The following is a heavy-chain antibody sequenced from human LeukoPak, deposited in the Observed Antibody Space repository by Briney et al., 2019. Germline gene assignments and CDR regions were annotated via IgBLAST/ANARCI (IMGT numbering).Heavy chain of an antibody. Sequence: GGSLRLSCAASGFTFDDYGMSWVRQAPGKGLEWVSGINWNGGSTGYADSVKGRFTISRDNAKNSLYLQMNSLRAEDTALYYCARGGGKGYYVSSGYYNFDYWGQGTLVTVSS. J-gene: IGHJ4*02. CDR3: ARGGGKGYYVSSGYYNFDY. D-gene: IGHD3-22*01. CDR1: GFTFDDYG. V-gene: IGHV3-20*04. CDR2: INWNGGST.